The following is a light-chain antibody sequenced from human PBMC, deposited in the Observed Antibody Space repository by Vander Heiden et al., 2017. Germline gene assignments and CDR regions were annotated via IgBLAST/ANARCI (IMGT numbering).Light chain of an antibody. CDR3: QSYDSRIHWV. J-gene: IGLJ3*02. CDR2: EDN. V-gene: IGLV6-57*01. CDR1: TGSIASNY. Sequence: NSMLTQPHSVSEPPGQTVTISCTRSTGSIASNYVQWYQQRPGSSPTTEIYEDNQRPSGVPDRFSGSIDRSSNSASLTISGLKTEDEADYCCQSYDSRIHWVFGGGTKLTVL.